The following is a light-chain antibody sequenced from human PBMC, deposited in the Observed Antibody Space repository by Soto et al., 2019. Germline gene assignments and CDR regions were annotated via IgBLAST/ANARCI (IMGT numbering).Light chain of an antibody. CDR2: EVS. CDR1: SSDVGGYNY. V-gene: IGLV2-14*01. CDR3: SSYTSRSTLV. J-gene: IGLJ2*01. Sequence: QSALTQPASGSGSPGQSITISCTGTSSDVGGYNYVSWYQQHPGKAPKLMIYEVSNRPSGVSNRFSGSKSGNTASLTISGLQAEDEADYYCSSYTSRSTLVVGGGTKLTVL.